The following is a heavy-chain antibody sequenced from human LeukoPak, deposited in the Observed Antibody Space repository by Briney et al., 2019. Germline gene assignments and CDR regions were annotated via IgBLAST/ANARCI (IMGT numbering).Heavy chain of an antibody. CDR1: GGTFSIYA. CDR2: IIPIFGTA. CDR3: ARAESVAGNFDY. J-gene: IGHJ4*02. V-gene: IGHV1-69*01. Sequence: SVKVSFKASGGTFSIYAISWVRQAPGQGLEWMGGIIPIFGTANYAQKFQGRVTITADESTSTAYMELSSLRSEDTAVYYCARAESVAGNFDYWGQGTLVTVSS. D-gene: IGHD6-19*01.